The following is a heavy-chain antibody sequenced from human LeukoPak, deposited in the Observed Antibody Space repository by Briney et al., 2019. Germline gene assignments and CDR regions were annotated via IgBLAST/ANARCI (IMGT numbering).Heavy chain of an antibody. CDR2: IYSNGST. Sequence: SETLSLTCTVSGVSIISISSYYWSWIRQPPGKGLEWVGYIYSNGSTKYNHSLKSRVTMSVDTSKNQLSLRLTSVTAADTAVYYCARSAGDFWGQGTLVTVSS. CDR1: GVSIISISSYY. V-gene: IGHV4-61*01. CDR3: ARSAGDF. D-gene: IGHD2-21*01. J-gene: IGHJ4*02.